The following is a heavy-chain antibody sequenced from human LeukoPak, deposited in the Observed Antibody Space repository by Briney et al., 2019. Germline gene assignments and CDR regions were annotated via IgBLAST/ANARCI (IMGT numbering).Heavy chain of an antibody. CDR2: ISAAGGDT. CDR3: AKGYSNAARFDS. CDR1: GFTVSSSA. D-gene: IGHD1-26*01. V-gene: IGHV3-23*01. Sequence: GGSLRLSCAATGFTVSSSAMGWVRQAPGKGLEWVSAISAAGGDTYYAASVKGRFTISRDNSKSTLYLQMDSLRPEDTATYYCAKGYSNAARFDSWGQGTLVIVSA. J-gene: IGHJ4*02.